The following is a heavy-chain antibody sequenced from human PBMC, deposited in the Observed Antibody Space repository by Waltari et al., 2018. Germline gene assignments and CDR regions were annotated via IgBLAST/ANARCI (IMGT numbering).Heavy chain of an antibody. CDR1: GFTFRAHW. CDR2: IKSDGSGT. CDR3: ARDGVGAGHDLDY. J-gene: IGHJ4*02. Sequence: EVQLVESGGGLVQPGGSLTLSCAAPGFTFRAHWMHWVRQAPGKGLVWVSCIKSDGSGTRYADSVKGRFTISRDNAKNTLFLQMDSLRADDTAVYYCARDGVGAGHDLDYWGQGTLVTVSS. V-gene: IGHV3-74*01. D-gene: IGHD1-26*01.